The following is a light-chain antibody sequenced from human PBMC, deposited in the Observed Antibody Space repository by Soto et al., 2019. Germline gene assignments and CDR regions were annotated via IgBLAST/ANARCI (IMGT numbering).Light chain of an antibody. CDR1: SSDVGSYNR. CDR3: SSYRSSSTYVV. CDR2: DVS. J-gene: IGLJ2*01. Sequence: QSALTQPPSVSGSPGQSVTISCTGTSSDVGSYNRVSWYQQPPGTAPKLMIYDVSNRPSGVPDRFSGSKSGNTASLTISGLQAEDEADYYCSSYRSSSTYVVFGGGTKLTVL. V-gene: IGLV2-18*02.